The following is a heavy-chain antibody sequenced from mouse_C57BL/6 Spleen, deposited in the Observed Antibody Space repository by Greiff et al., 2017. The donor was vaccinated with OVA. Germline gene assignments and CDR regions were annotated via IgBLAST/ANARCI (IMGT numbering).Heavy chain of an antibody. CDR1: GYTFTSYW. CDR2: ISPGSGSS. J-gene: IGHJ4*01. CDR3: ARYSLYARDY. Sequence: QVQLQQSGAELVKPGASVKMSCTASGYTFTSYWITWVKQRPGQGLEWIGDISPGSGSSNYNEKFKSKAPLTVATSSSTAYMQLSSLTAEDAAVYYCARYSLYARDYWGQGTSVTVSS. D-gene: IGHD6-1*01. V-gene: IGHV1-55*01.